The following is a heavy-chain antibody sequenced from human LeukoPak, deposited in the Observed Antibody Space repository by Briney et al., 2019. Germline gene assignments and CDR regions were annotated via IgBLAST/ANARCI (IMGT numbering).Heavy chain of an antibody. Sequence: SETLSLTCTVSGGSISSYYWSWIRQPPGKGLEWIGYIYYSGSTNYNPSLKSRVTILVDTSKNQFSLKLSSVTAADTAVYYCAALDGDYSFDYWGQGTLVTVSS. CDR2: IYYSGST. CDR3: AALDGDYSFDY. CDR1: GGSISSYY. J-gene: IGHJ4*02. V-gene: IGHV4-59*01. D-gene: IGHD4-17*01.